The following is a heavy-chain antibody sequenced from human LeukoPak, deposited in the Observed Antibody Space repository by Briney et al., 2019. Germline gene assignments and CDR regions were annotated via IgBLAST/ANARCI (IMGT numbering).Heavy chain of an antibody. CDR2: IWYDGSNK. CDR3: ARDDSGWYFDY. Sequence: GGSLRLSCAASGFTFSSYGMHWVRQAPGKGLEWVAVIWYDGSNKYYADSVKGRFTISRDNSKITLYLQMNSLRAEDTAVYYCARDDSGWYFDYWGQGTLVTVSS. V-gene: IGHV3-33*01. CDR1: GFTFSSYG. D-gene: IGHD6-19*01. J-gene: IGHJ4*02.